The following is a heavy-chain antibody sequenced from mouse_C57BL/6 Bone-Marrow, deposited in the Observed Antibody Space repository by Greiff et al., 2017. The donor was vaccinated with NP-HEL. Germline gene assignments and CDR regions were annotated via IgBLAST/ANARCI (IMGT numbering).Heavy chain of an antibody. CDR3: ARDYYGSSYLYAMDY. V-gene: IGHV1-80*01. CDR1: GYAFSSYW. Sequence: VQLQQSGAELVKPGASVKISCKASGYAFSSYWMNWVKQRPGKGLEWIGQIYPGDGDTNYNGKFKGKATLTADKSSSTAYMQLSSLTSEDSAVYFCARDYYGSSYLYAMDYWGQGTSVTVSS. J-gene: IGHJ4*01. CDR2: IYPGDGDT. D-gene: IGHD1-1*01.